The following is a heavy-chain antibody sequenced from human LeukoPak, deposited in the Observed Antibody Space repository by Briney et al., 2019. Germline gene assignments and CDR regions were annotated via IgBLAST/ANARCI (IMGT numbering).Heavy chain of an antibody. J-gene: IGHJ4*02. V-gene: IGHV4-59*01. Sequence: SETLSLTCTVSGGSISSYYWSWIRQPPGKGPEWIGYIYYSGSTNYNPSLKSRVTISVDTSKNQFSLKLSSVTAADTAVYYCARRSDYWGQGTLVTVSS. CDR1: GGSISSYY. CDR3: ARRSDY. CDR2: IYYSGST.